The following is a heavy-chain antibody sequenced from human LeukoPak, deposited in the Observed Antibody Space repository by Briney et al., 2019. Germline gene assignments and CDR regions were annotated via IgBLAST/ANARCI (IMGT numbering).Heavy chain of an antibody. CDR1: GGSISSYY. D-gene: IGHD5-12*01. Sequence: SETLSLTCTVSGGSISSYYWSWIRQPPGKGLEWIGCIYYSGSTNYNPSLKSRVTISVDTSKNQFSLKLSSVTAADTAVYYCARMILRSPYGMGVWGQGTTVTVSS. CDR3: ARMILRSPYGMGV. J-gene: IGHJ6*02. V-gene: IGHV4-59*08. CDR2: IYYSGST.